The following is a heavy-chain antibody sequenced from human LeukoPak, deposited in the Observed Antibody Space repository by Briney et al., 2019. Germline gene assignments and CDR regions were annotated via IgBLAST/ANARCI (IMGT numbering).Heavy chain of an antibody. D-gene: IGHD6-13*01. CDR1: GYTFTGYY. Sequence: ASVKVSCKASGYTFTGYYMRWVRQAPGQGLEWMGWINPNSGGTNYAQKFQGRVTMTRDTSISTAYMELSRLRSDDTAVYYCARVDRYSREFDYWGQGTLVTVSS. CDR3: ARVDRYSREFDY. J-gene: IGHJ4*02. V-gene: IGHV1-2*02. CDR2: INPNSGGT.